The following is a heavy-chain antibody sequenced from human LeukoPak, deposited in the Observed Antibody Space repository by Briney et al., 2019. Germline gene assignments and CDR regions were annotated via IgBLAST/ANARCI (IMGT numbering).Heavy chain of an antibody. D-gene: IGHD2-15*01. V-gene: IGHV4-39*01. CDR1: SGSISSSSYY. CDR3: ARHLVSGYFDY. Sequence: SETLSLTCTVSSGSISSSSYYWGWIRQPPGKGLEWIGSIYYSGSTYYNPSLKSRVTISVDTSKNQFSLKLSSVTAADTAVYYCARHLVSGYFDYWGQGTLVTVSS. J-gene: IGHJ4*02. CDR2: IYYSGST.